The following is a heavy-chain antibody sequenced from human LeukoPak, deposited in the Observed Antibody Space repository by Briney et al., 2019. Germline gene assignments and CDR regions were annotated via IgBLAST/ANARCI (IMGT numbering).Heavy chain of an antibody. V-gene: IGHV1-46*02. Sequence: ASVKVSCKASGYTFNSYYMHWVRQAPGQGLEWMGIINPSGGSTSYAQKFQGRVTMTRDTSTSTVYMELSSLRSENTAVYYCARGRGYGDYYYYMDVWGKGTTVTVSS. CDR1: GYTFNSYY. CDR3: ARGRGYGDYYYYMDV. D-gene: IGHD5-12*01. J-gene: IGHJ6*03. CDR2: INPSGGST.